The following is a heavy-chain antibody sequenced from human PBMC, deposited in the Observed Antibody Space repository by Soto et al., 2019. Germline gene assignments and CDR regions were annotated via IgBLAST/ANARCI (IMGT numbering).Heavy chain of an antibody. CDR1: GFTFSDNI. CDR3: ARDRHSVGPRANDAFED. J-gene: IGHJ3*01. CDR2: LNPDTGNT. D-gene: IGHD5-18*01. V-gene: IGHV1-3*01. Sequence: QVQLVQSGAELKKPRASVNISCTASGFTFSDNIINWVRKAPGQGLEWMGWLNPDTGNTRYSETVQGRVTISRHSYARIAYLALSDLENVDAAPYFCARDRHSVGPRANDAFEDWGQGTMITVSS.